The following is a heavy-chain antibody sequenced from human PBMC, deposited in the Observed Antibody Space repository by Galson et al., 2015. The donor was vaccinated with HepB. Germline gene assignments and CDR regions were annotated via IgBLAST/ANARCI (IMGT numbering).Heavy chain of an antibody. CDR1: GFTFSSYG. CDR2: IWYDGSNK. V-gene: IGHV3-33*01. Sequence: SLRLSCAASGFTFSSYGMHWVRQAPGKGLEWVAVIWYDGSNKYYADSMKGRFTISRDNSKNTLYLQMNSLRAEDTAVYYCARDPLDYGDYLDYCGMDVWGQGTTVTVPS. J-gene: IGHJ6*02. CDR3: ARDPLDYGDYLDYCGMDV. D-gene: IGHD4-17*01.